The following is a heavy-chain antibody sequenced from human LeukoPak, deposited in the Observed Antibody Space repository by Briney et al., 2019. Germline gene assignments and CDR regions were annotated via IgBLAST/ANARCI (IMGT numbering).Heavy chain of an antibody. V-gene: IGHV3-23*01. CDR3: AKDGHCPGALCPTQIAVAGYNDN. D-gene: IGHD6-19*01. Sequence: GGSLRISCAASGFTFSIYTMNWVRQAPGKGLEWVSIINYNGDNKYYADSVQGRFTISRDNSKNTVYLQMNSLRAEDTAIYYCAKDGHCPGALCPTQIAVAGYNDNWGQVTLVTVSS. CDR1: GFTFSIYT. J-gene: IGHJ4*03. CDR2: INYNGDNK.